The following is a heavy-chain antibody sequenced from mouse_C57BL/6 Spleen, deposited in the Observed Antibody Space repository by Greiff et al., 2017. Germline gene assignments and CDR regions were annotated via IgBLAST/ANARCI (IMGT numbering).Heavy chain of an antibody. J-gene: IGHJ3*01. Sequence: EVKLVESGGGLVKPGGSLKLSCAASGFTFSDYGMHWVRQAPEKGLEWVAYISSGSSTIYYADTVKGRFTISRDNAKNTLFLQMTSLRSEDTAMYYCARWDYDYPAWFAYWGQGTLVTVSA. D-gene: IGHD2-4*01. V-gene: IGHV5-17*01. CDR3: ARWDYDYPAWFAY. CDR1: GFTFSDYG. CDR2: ISSGSSTI.